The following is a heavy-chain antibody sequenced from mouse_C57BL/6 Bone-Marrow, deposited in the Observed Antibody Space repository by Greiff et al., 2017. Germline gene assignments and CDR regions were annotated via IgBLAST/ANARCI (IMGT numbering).Heavy chain of an antibody. D-gene: IGHD1-1*01. CDR3: TIYYYGSPAFCYAMDY. CDR2: IRLKSDISAT. Sequence: EVQGVESGGGLVQPGGSMKLSCVASGFTFSNYWMNWVRQSPEQGLEWVAQIRLKSDISATHYAESVKGRFTISRDDSKSSVYLKMNNLRDDDTGIYYGTIYYYGSPAFCYAMDYWGQGTSVTVSS. J-gene: IGHJ4*01. CDR1: GFTFSNYW. V-gene: IGHV6-3*01.